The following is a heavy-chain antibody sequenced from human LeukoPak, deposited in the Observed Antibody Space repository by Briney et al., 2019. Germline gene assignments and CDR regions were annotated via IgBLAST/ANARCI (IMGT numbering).Heavy chain of an antibody. V-gene: IGHV3-48*02. J-gene: IGHJ4*02. Sequence: PGGSLRLSCAASGFTFSSYSMNWVRRAPGKGLEWVSYISSSSSTIYYADSVKGRFTISRDNAKNSLYLQMNSLRDEDTAVYYCARDRNYYDSSGYYFFDYWGQGTLVTVSS. D-gene: IGHD3-22*01. CDR2: ISSSSSTI. CDR1: GFTFSSYS. CDR3: ARDRNYYDSSGYYFFDY.